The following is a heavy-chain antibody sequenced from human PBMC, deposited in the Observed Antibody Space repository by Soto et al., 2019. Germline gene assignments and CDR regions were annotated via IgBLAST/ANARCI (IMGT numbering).Heavy chain of an antibody. V-gene: IGHV3-7*04. CDR3: VRDYFGPGPY. CDR2: IKEDGTQT. Sequence: PGGSLRLSCVVSGFSLSGFWMSWVRQAPGKGLEWVANIKEDGTQTYYVDSVKGRFTISRDNAKNSLFLQMNSLGVEDTAVYYCVRDYFGPGPYWGQGTLVTVSS. CDR1: GFSLSGFW. D-gene: IGHD3-10*01. J-gene: IGHJ4*01.